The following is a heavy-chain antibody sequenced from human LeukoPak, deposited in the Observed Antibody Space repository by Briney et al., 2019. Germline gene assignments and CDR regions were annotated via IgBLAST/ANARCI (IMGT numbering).Heavy chain of an antibody. V-gene: IGHV3-30*02. J-gene: IGHJ4*02. Sequence: PGGSLRLSCAASGFTFSSYGMHWVRQAPGKGLGWVAFIRYDGSNKYYADSVKGRFTISRDNSKNTLYLQMNSLRAEDTAVYYCAKHIVVVPAAITDYWGQGTLVTVSS. CDR3: AKHIVVVPAAITDY. CDR1: GFTFSSYG. D-gene: IGHD2-2*01. CDR2: IRYDGSNK.